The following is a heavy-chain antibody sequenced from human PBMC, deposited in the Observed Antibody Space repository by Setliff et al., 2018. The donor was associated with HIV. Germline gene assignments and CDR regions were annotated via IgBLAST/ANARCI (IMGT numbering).Heavy chain of an antibody. Sequence: ASVKVSCKASGFTFISSAMQWVRQARGRRLEWIGWIVVGSGNTNYAQKFQERVTITRDMSTRTTYMELSNLRSEDTAVYYCAADLIIAGRLDYYYMDVWGKGTRVTVSS. CDR1: GFTFISSA. J-gene: IGHJ6*03. CDR3: AADLIIAGRLDYYYMDV. CDR2: IVVGSGNT. D-gene: IGHD6-6*01. V-gene: IGHV1-58*02.